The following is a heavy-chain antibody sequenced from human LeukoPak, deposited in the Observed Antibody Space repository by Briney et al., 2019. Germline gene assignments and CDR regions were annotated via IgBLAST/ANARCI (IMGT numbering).Heavy chain of an antibody. CDR2: INPNSGGT. V-gene: IGHV1-2*02. J-gene: IGHJ3*01. Sequence: ASVKVSCKASGYTFTGYYMHWVRQAPGQWLEWMGWINPNSGGTNYAQKFQGRVTMTRDTSISTAYMELSRLRSDDTAVYYCARAISYGSAFDVWGQGTMVTVSS. CDR3: ARAISYGSAFDV. CDR1: GYTFTGYY. D-gene: IGHD3-3*01.